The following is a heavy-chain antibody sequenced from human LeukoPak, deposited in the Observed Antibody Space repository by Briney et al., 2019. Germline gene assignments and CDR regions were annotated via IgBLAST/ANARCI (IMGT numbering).Heavy chain of an antibody. CDR2: IIPIFGTA. Sequence: SVKVSCKASGGTFSSYAISWVRQAPGQGLEWMGGIIPIFGTANYAQKFQGRVTITADESTSTAYMELSSLRSEDTAVYYCAREWAGSSGLFDYWGQGTLVTVSS. V-gene: IGHV1-69*13. CDR3: AREWAGSSGLFDY. CDR1: GGTFSSYA. J-gene: IGHJ4*02. D-gene: IGHD3-22*01.